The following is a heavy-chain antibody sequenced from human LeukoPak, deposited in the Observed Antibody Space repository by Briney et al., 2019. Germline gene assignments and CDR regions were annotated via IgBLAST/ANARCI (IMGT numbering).Heavy chain of an antibody. CDR2: IKQDGSEK. J-gene: IGHJ3*01. Sequence: GGSLRLSCAASGFTFSNYWMHWVRQAPGKGLEWVAHIKQDGSEKNYVDSVEGRFTISRDNAKNSVYLQMNSLRAEDAAVYYCARVWSAFDVWGQGTMVTVSS. CDR3: ARVWSAFDV. CDR1: GFTFSNYW. D-gene: IGHD3-3*01. V-gene: IGHV3-7*04.